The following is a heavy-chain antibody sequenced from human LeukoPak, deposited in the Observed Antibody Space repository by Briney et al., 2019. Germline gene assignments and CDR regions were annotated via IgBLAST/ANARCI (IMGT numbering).Heavy chain of an antibody. CDR2: ISSSGSTI. Sequence: PGGSLRLSCTACGFTCSSYEMNWVRRAPGKGLEWVSYISSSGSTIYYADSVKSRFTTSRDNAKNSLYLQMNGLRAEDTAVYYCATGIDYWGQGTLVTVSS. D-gene: IGHD6-13*01. V-gene: IGHV3-48*03. CDR3: ATGIDY. CDR1: GFTCSSYE. J-gene: IGHJ4*02.